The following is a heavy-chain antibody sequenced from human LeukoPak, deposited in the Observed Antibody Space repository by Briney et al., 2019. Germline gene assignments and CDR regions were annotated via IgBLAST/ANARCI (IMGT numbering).Heavy chain of an antibody. D-gene: IGHD2-15*01. Sequence: PSETLSLTCTVSGYSISSGYYWGWIRQPPGKGLEWIGSIYQSGNTYYNPSLKSRVTISVDTSKNQFSLKLSSVTAADTAVYYCARVRVDGCSGGSCYRVHRAYYYYMDVWGKGTTVTVSS. CDR3: ARVRVDGCSGGSCYRVHRAYYYYMDV. V-gene: IGHV4-38-2*02. CDR2: IYQSGNT. J-gene: IGHJ6*03. CDR1: GYSISSGYY.